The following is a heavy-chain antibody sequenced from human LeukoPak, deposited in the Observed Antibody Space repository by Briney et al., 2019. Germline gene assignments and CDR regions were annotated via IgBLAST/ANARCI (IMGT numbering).Heavy chain of an antibody. V-gene: IGHV3-23*01. CDR1: GFTSSSYA. CDR3: AKATTISAAGSHFVY. Sequence: QPGGSLRLSCVDSGFTSSSYAMSWVRQAPGGGLEWVSAISGNGGTTYYADSVKGRFTISRDNSKNTLYLQMNSLRAEDTAVFYCAKATTISAAGSHFVYWGQGTLVTVSS. CDR2: ISGNGGTT. D-gene: IGHD6-13*01. J-gene: IGHJ4*02.